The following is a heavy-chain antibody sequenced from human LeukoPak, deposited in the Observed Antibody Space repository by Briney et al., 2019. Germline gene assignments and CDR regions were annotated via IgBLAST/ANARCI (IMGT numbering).Heavy chain of an antibody. D-gene: IGHD3-22*01. CDR2: IVVGSGNT. CDR3: SGGVYYDSSGPWFDP. J-gene: IGHJ5*02. Sequence: GAAVTVSCNASGSTFTSCAKPMVRQPRGPRMGLIGWIVVGSGNTNYAQKFQERGTITRDRYTSTAYMELSSLRSEDTAVYYCSGGVYYDSSGPWFDPWGQGTMVTVSS. V-gene: IGHV1-58*02. CDR1: GSTFTSCA.